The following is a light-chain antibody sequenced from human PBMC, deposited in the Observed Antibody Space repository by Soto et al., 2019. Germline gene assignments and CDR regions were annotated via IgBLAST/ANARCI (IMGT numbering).Light chain of an antibody. J-gene: IGKJ1*01. V-gene: IGKV1-33*01. CDR1: QDINNF. CDR2: DAS. CDR3: QQYNSYS. Sequence: DIQMTQSPSSLSASVGDRVTITCQASQDINNFLNWYQQKPGKAPKLLIYDASNLETGVPSRFSGSGSGTDFTFTISSLQPDDFATYYCQQYNSYSFGQGTKVEIK.